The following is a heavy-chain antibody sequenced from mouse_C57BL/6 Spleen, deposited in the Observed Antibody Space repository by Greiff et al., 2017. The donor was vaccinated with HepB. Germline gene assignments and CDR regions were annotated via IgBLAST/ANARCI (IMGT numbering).Heavy chain of an antibody. Sequence: VQLQQSGPELVKPGASVKMSCKASGYTFTDYNMHWVKQSHGKSLEWIGYINPNNGGTSYNQKFKGKATLTVNKSSSTAYMELRSLTSEDSAVYYCAALYYYGSSPWYFDVWGTGTTVTVSS. CDR2: INPNNGGT. V-gene: IGHV1-22*01. J-gene: IGHJ1*03. CDR1: GYTFTDYN. CDR3: AALYYYGSSPWYFDV. D-gene: IGHD1-1*01.